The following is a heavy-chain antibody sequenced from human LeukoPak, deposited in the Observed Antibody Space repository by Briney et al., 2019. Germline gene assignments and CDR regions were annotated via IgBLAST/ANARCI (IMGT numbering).Heavy chain of an antibody. D-gene: IGHD6-19*01. CDR2: VREDGSDT. CDR1: GFTFSSYW. J-gene: IGHJ4*02. CDR3: ARGRLDTGWTLDY. V-gene: IGHV3-7*01. Sequence: GGSLRLSCTASGFTFSSYWMSWVRQAPGKGLEWVASVREDGSDTYYLDSVKGRFTISRDNAENSLYLQMNSLRGEDTAEYYCARGRLDTGWTLDYWGQGTLVTVSS.